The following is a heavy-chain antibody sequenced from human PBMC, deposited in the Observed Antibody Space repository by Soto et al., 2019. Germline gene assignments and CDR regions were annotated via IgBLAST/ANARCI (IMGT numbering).Heavy chain of an antibody. D-gene: IGHD3-22*01. CDR2: ISGSGGST. V-gene: IGHV3-23*01. J-gene: IGHJ4*02. Sequence: AGGSLRLSCAASGFTFSSHAMSWVRQAPGKGLEWVSAISGSGGSTYYADSVKGRFTISRDNSKNTVYLQMNTLRAEDTAVYYCANSARHYYDSSGYANYFDYWGQGTLVTVSS. CDR1: GFTFSSHA. CDR3: ANSARHYYDSSGYANYFDY.